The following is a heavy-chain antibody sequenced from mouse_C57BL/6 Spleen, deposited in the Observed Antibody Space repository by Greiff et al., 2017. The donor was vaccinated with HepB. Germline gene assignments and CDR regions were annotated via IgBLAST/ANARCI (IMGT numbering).Heavy chain of an antibody. J-gene: IGHJ1*03. Sequence: VQLQQSGAELVKPGASVKLSCKASGYTFTSYWMHWVKQRPGRGLEWIGRIDPNSGGTKYNEKFKSKATLTVDKPSRTAYMQLSSLTSEDSAVYYCARRSGTTVGYFDVWGTGTTVTVSS. CDR1: GYTFTSYW. D-gene: IGHD1-1*01. CDR2: IDPNSGGT. CDR3: ARRSGTTVGYFDV. V-gene: IGHV1-72*01.